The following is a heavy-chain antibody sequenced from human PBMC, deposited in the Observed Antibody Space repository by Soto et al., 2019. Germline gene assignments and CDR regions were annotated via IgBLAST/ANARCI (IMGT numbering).Heavy chain of an antibody. D-gene: IGHD3-3*01. J-gene: IGHJ6*02. Sequence: GESLKISCKGSGYSFTSYWIGWVRQMPGKGLEWMGIIYPGDSDTRYSPSFQGQVTISADKSISTAYLQWSSLKASDTAMYYCERLPPVYDFWRCYYGPPHYYYGMDVWGQGTTVTVYS. CDR2: IYPGDSDT. CDR3: ERLPPVYDFWRCYYGPPHYYYGMDV. CDR1: GYSFTSYW. V-gene: IGHV5-51*01.